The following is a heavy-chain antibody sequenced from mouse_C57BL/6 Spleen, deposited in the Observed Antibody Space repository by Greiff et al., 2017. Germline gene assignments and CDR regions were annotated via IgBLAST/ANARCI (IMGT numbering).Heavy chain of an antibody. Sequence: QVQLQQSGPELVKPGASVKISCKASGYSFTSYYIHWVKQRPGQGLEWIGWIYPGSGNTKYNEKFKGKATLTADTSSSTAYMQLSSLTSEDSAVYYCARRDYYGSSYVEFAYWGQGTLVTVSA. CDR3: ARRDYYGSSYVEFAY. D-gene: IGHD1-1*01. J-gene: IGHJ3*01. CDR1: GYSFTSYY. CDR2: IYPGSGNT. V-gene: IGHV1-66*01.